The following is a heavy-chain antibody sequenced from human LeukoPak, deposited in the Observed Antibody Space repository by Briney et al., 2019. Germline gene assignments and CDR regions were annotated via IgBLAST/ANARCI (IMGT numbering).Heavy chain of an antibody. CDR2: IDPSDSYN. CDR3: ARLRVRGVIGAFDI. D-gene: IGHD3-10*01. J-gene: IGHJ3*02. CDR1: GFTSGNAW. Sequence: GGSLRLSCAASGFTSGNAWISWVRQMPGKGLEWMGRIDPSDSYNNYRPSFQGHVTISADKSISTAYLQWSSLKASDTAMYYCARLRVRGVIGAFDIWGQGTMVTVSS. V-gene: IGHV5-10-1*01.